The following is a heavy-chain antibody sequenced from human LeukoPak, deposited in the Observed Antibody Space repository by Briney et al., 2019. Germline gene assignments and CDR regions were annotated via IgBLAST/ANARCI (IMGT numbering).Heavy chain of an antibody. V-gene: IGHV3-48*01. D-gene: IGHD6-13*01. Sequence: PSGGSLRLSCAASGFTSSSYSMNWVRQAPGKGLEWVSYISSSSSTIYYADSVKGRFTISRDNAKNSLYLQMNSLRAEDTAVYYCARALGQAAAGIMVYWGQGTLVTVSS. CDR2: ISSSSSTI. CDR1: GFTSSSYS. J-gene: IGHJ4*02. CDR3: ARALGQAAAGIMVY.